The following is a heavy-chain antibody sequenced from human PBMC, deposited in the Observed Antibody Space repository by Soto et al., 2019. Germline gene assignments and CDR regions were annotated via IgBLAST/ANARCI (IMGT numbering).Heavy chain of an antibody. Sequence: ASETLSLTCTVSGGSISSYYWIWIRQPPGKGLEWIGYIYYSGSTNYNPSLKSRVTISVDTSKNQFSLKLSSVTAADTAVYYCARDDYGDYYFDYWGQGTLVTVSS. CDR3: ARDDYGDYYFDY. D-gene: IGHD4-17*01. CDR1: GGSISSYY. CDR2: IYYSGST. J-gene: IGHJ4*02. V-gene: IGHV4-59*01.